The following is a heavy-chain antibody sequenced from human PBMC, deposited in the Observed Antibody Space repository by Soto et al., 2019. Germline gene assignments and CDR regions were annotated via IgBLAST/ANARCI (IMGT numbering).Heavy chain of an antibody. CDR1: GYTFTSYA. CDR3: ARGGVVRFLEWLGSPSDSGSDV. J-gene: IGHJ6*02. CDR2: INAGNGNT. D-gene: IGHD3-3*01. Sequence: GASVKVSCKASGYTFTSYAMHWVRQAPGQRLEWMGWINAGNGNTKYSQKFQGRVTITRDTSASTAYMELSSLRSEDTAVYYCARGGVVRFLEWLGSPSDSGSDVWGQGTTVTVSS. V-gene: IGHV1-3*01.